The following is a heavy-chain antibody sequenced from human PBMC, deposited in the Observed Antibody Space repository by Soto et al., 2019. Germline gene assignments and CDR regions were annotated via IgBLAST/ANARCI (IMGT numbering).Heavy chain of an antibody. Sequence: SLRLSCAASGFTFSDYAMTWVRQAPGKGLEWVSALTPGGETTYYIDSVKGRFTISRDNAKNTLFLQMNSLTAADTAVYYCARDTGENWTYEAHWGPGTLVTVSS. CDR3: ARDTGENWTYEAH. CDR2: LTPGGETT. CDR1: GFTFSDYA. D-gene: IGHD1-7*01. V-gene: IGHV3-23*01. J-gene: IGHJ1*01.